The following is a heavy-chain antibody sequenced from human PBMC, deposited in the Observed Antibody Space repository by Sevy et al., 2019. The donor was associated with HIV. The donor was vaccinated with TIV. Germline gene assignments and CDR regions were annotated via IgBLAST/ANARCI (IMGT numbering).Heavy chain of an antibody. Sequence: GGSLRLSCAASGFTFSSYSMNWVRQAPGKGLEWVPSISSSSSYIYYAYSVKGRLTISRDNAKNSLYLQMNSLRAEVTAVYYCARAVDTYYDFWSGYSYGMDAWGQGTTVTVSS. V-gene: IGHV3-21*01. CDR3: ARAVDTYYDFWSGYSYGMDA. J-gene: IGHJ6*02. CDR1: GFTFSSYS. CDR2: ISSSSSYI. D-gene: IGHD3-3*01.